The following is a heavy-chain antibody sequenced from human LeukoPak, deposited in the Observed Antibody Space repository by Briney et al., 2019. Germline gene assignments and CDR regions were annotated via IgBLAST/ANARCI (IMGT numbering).Heavy chain of an antibody. Sequence: SETLSLTCAVYGGSFSGYYWSWIRQPPGKGLEWIGYIYYSGSAYYNPSLKSRVTISVDTSKNQFSLKLSSVTAADTAVYYCARDRTAIRYYFDYWGQGTLVTVSS. CDR3: ARDRTAIRYYFDY. CDR1: GGSFSGYY. D-gene: IGHD2-21*02. J-gene: IGHJ4*02. CDR2: IYYSGSA. V-gene: IGHV4-30-4*01.